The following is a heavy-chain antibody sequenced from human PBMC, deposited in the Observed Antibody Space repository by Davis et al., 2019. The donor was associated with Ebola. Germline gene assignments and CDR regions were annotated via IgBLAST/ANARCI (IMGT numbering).Heavy chain of an antibody. Sequence: SLKISCAASGFTFDDYAMHWVRQAPGKGLEWVSGISWNSGSIGYTDSVKGRFTISRDNAKKSLYLQMNSLRAEDTALYYCAKDISVEIWHLGEFDYWGQGTLVTVSS. D-gene: IGHD3-16*01. J-gene: IGHJ4*02. V-gene: IGHV3-9*01. CDR3: AKDISVEIWHLGEFDY. CDR1: GFTFDDYA. CDR2: ISWNSGSI.